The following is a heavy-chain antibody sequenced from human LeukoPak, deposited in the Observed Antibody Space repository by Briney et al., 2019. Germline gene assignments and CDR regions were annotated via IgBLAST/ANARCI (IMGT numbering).Heavy chain of an antibody. CDR3: ARRLGISSWRNWFDP. J-gene: IGHJ5*02. V-gene: IGHV4-59*12. Sequence: SETLSLTCTVSGGSISSYYWSWIRQPPGKGLEWIAYIYYTGSSNYNPSPKSRVTLSVDTSKNQFSLKMSSVTPAHTAVYFCARRLGISSWRNWFDPCGQGILVSVS. CDR1: GGSISSYY. CDR2: IYYTGSS. D-gene: IGHD6-13*01.